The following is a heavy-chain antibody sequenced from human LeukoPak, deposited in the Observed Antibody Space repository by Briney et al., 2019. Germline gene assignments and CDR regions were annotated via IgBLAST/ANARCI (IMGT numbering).Heavy chain of an antibody. CDR3: ARLNRWLHHFDY. Sequence: SETLSLTCTVSGGSISSSSYYWGWIRQPPGKGLEWIGSIYYSGSTYYNPSLKSRVTISVDTSKNQFSLKLSSVTAADTAVYYCARLNRWLHHFDYWGQGNLVTVSS. CDR2: IYYSGST. J-gene: IGHJ4*02. D-gene: IGHD5-24*01. CDR1: GGSISSSSYY. V-gene: IGHV4-39*01.